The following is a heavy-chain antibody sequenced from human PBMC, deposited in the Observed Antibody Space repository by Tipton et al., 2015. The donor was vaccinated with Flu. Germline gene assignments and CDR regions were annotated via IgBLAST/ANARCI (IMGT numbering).Heavy chain of an antibody. CDR1: GYTFTSYD. V-gene: IGHV1-8*01. D-gene: IGHD2/OR15-2a*01. J-gene: IGHJ6*02. CDR3: AKSQNRPSCYYVMDV. CDR2: MNPNNGNA. Sequence: QLVQSGAEVKKSGASVKVSCKASGYTFTSYDIIWVRQATGQGLEYMGWMNPNNGNAGYAEKFLGRITMTGDTSISTAYMELSSLISEDTDGYYCAKSQNRPSCYYVMDVWGQGTTVTVSS.